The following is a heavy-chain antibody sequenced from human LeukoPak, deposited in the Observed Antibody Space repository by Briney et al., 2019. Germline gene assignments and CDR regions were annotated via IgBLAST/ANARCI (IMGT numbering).Heavy chain of an antibody. Sequence: SETLSLTCTVSGGSVSSSNCYWGWIRQPPGKGLEWIGNIYYSGSTYYNPSLKSRVTISVDTSKNQFSLKLSSVTAADTAVYYCARGLQPYRGGNFDYWGQGTLVTVSS. CDR1: GGSVSSSNCY. CDR3: ARGLQPYRGGNFDY. CDR2: IYYSGST. V-gene: IGHV4-39*07. J-gene: IGHJ4*02. D-gene: IGHD4-11*01.